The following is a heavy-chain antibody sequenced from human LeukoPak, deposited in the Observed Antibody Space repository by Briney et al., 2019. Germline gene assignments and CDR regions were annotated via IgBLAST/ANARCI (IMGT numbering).Heavy chain of an antibody. D-gene: IGHD7-27*01. CDR3: AIAPRSWGFDY. CDR2: MNPNSGAT. CDR1: GYTFTSYD. J-gene: IGHJ4*02. V-gene: IGHV1-8*01. Sequence: ASVKVSCKASGYTFTSYDFNWLRQATGQGPEWMGWMNPNSGATGYAQKFQGRVTMTRSASISTAYMELTNLRSEDTAVYYCAIAPRSWGFDYWGQGTLVTVSS.